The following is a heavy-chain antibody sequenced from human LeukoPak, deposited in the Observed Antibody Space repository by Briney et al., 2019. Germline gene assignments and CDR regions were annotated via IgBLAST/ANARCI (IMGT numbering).Heavy chain of an antibody. CDR2: IYPGDSDT. CDR3: ARQDTAMVLDAFDI. V-gene: IGHV5-51*01. D-gene: IGHD5-18*01. CDR1: GYTFTSYW. Sequence: GESLKISCKGSGYTFTSYWIGWVRQMPGKGLEWMGIIYPGDSDTRYSPSFQGQVTVSADKSISTAYLQWSSLKAPDTAMYYCARQDTAMVLDAFDIWGQGTMVTVSS. J-gene: IGHJ3*02.